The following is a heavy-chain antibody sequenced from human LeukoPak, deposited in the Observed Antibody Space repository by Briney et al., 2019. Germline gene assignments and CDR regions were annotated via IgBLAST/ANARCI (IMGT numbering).Heavy chain of an antibody. CDR3: ARQSVAVNYYYGMDV. J-gene: IGHJ6*02. CDR2: IYPGDSDT. CDR1: GYSFTTYW. D-gene: IGHD6-19*01. V-gene: IGHV5-51*01. Sequence: PGESLKISCKCSGYSFTTYWIGWVRQMPGRGLEWMGIIYPGDSDTRYSPSFQGQVTISADKSISTAYLQWSSLKASDTAMYYCARQSVAVNYYYGMDVWGQGTTVTVSS.